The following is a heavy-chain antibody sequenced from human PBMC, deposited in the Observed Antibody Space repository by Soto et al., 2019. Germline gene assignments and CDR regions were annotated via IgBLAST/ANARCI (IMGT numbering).Heavy chain of an antibody. CDR1: GGTFSSYT. J-gene: IGHJ6*03. CDR2: IIPILGIA. CDR3: ARVSGSQYYYYYYMDV. Sequence: QVQLVQSGAEVKKPGSSVKVSCKASGGTFSSYTISWVRQAPGQGLEWMGRIIPILGIANYAQKFQGRVTITADKSTSTAYMELSSLRSEDTAVYYCARVSGSQYYYYYYMDVWGKGTTVTVSS. V-gene: IGHV1-69*02. D-gene: IGHD3-10*01.